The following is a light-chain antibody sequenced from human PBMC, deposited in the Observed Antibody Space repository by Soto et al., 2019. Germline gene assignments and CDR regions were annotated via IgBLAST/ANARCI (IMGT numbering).Light chain of an antibody. CDR3: ATWAGSLTGYV. CDR2: STD. V-gene: IGLV1-44*01. CDR1: SSNIGSNT. J-gene: IGLJ1*01. Sequence: QSVLTQPPSASGALGQRVTISCSGGSSNIGSNTVNWYQQPPGTAPKLLICSTDQRPSGVPDRFSGSKSGPSASLAISGLQSEDEADYYCATWAGSLTGYVFGTGTKLTVL.